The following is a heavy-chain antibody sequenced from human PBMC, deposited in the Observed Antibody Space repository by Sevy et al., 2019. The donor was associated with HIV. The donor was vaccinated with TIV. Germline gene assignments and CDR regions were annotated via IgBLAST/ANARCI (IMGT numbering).Heavy chain of an antibody. CDR1: GFTFNNYW. D-gene: IGHD3-10*01. CDR2: IKQDGSDK. CDR3: AGSWDYLGKMGY. Sequence: GGSLRLSCAASGFTFNNYWMTWVRQAPGKGLEWVANIKQDGSDKYYMESVKGRFNISRDNTKNSLYLQLNSLRAEDTAGDYWAGSWDYLGKMGYWGQGTLVTVSS. J-gene: IGHJ4*02. V-gene: IGHV3-7*03.